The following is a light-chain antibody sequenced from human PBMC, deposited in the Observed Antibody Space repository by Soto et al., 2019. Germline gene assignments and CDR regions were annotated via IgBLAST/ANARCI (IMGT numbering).Light chain of an antibody. V-gene: IGLV2-11*01. CDR1: SSDVGGYNY. CDR3: CSYAVSNTFWV. Sequence: QSVLTQPRSVSGSRGQSVTISCTGTSSDVGGYNYVSWYQQHPGKAPKVMIYDVSRRPSGVPDRFSGSKSGNTASLTISGLQAEDEADYYCCSYAVSNTFWVFGGGTKLTVL. J-gene: IGLJ3*02. CDR2: DVS.